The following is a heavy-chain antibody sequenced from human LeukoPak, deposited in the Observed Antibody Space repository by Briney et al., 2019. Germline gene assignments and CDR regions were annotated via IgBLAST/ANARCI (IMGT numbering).Heavy chain of an antibody. Sequence: GESLRPSCAASGFTFSSYSMHWVSQAPGKGLGWVAVISYDGSNKYYADSVKGRFTISRDNSKNTLYLQMNSLRAEDTAVYYCARDKSERGYSYGYYYYYMDVWGKGTTVTVSS. CDR2: ISYDGSNK. CDR1: GFTFSSYS. J-gene: IGHJ6*03. CDR3: ARDKSERGYSYGYYYYYMDV. D-gene: IGHD5-18*01. V-gene: IGHV3-30-3*01.